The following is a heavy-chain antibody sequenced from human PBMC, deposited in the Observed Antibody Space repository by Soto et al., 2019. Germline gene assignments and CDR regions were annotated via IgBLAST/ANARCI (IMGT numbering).Heavy chain of an antibody. CDR2: IIPILGIA. CDR3: ARDPSYCSSTSCYV. D-gene: IGHD2-2*01. V-gene: IGHV1-69*08. CDR1: GGTFSSYT. J-gene: IGHJ6*02. Sequence: QVQLVQSGAEVKKPGSSVKVSCKASGGTFSSYTISWVRQAPGQGLEWMGRIIPILGIANYAQKFQGRVTXXAXKXXSTAYMELSSLRSEDTAVYYCARDPSYCSSTSCYVWGQGTTVTVSS.